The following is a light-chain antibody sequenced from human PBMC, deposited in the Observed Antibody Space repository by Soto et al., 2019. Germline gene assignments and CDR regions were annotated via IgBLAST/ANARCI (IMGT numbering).Light chain of an antibody. J-gene: IGLJ1*01. CDR2: GNG. V-gene: IGLV1-40*01. CDR3: QSYDKRLTAYV. Sequence: QSVLTQPPSVSGAPGQRVTISCSGTSSSIGAGYEVHWYHQLPGTAPKLVVSGNGNRPSGVPDRLSASKSGTSASLAITGLQAEAEGHYYCQSYDKRLTAYVFGTGTKGTAL. CDR1: SSSIGAGYE.